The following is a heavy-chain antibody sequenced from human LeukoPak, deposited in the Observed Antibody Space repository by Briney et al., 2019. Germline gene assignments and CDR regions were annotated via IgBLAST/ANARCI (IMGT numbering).Heavy chain of an antibody. D-gene: IGHD3-10*01. CDR3: ARGHGSYYYYMDV. V-gene: IGHV1-2*02. CDR1: RYTFTDFY. CDR2: INPNSGGT. Sequence: ASVKVSCKASRYTFTDFYMLWVRQAPGQGLEWMGWINPNSGGTDYAQKFQGRVTMTRDTSTSTAYMELSRLRSDDTAVYHCARGHGSYYYYMDVWGMGTTVTVSS. J-gene: IGHJ6*03.